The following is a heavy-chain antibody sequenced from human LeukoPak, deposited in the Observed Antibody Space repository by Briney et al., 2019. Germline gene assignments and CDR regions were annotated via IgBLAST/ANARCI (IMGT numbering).Heavy chain of an antibody. CDR1: GASIITTNYY. V-gene: IGHV4-39*01. Sequence: SETLSLTCTVSGASIITTNYYWGWIRQPPGKGLEWIGSISYSGNAYYNPSLRSLLSISMDASKHPFSLKVRSVTAADTAVYYCARNLGQTWGTVTTDLWYFDHWGQGTLVPVSS. J-gene: IGHJ4*02. CDR3: ARNLGQTWGTVTTDLWYFDH. CDR2: ISYSGNA. D-gene: IGHD4-11*01.